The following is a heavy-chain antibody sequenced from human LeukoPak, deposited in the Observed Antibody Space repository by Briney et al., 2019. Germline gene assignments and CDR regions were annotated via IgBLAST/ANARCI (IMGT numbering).Heavy chain of an antibody. V-gene: IGHV4-34*01. CDR1: GGSFSGYY. D-gene: IGHD6-13*01. CDR2: INHSGST. Sequence: SETLSLTCAVYGGSFSGYYWSWIRQPPGKGLEWIGEINHSGSTNYNPSLKSRVTISVDTSMNQFSLKLSSVTAADTAVYYCARVFSSWYFDYWGQGTLVTVSS. J-gene: IGHJ4*02. CDR3: ARVFSSWYFDY.